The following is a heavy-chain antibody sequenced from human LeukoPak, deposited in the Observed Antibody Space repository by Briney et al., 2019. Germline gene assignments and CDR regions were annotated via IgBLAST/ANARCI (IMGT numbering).Heavy chain of an antibody. CDR3: AKEQYPGYFDF. J-gene: IGHJ4*02. D-gene: IGHD1-14*01. CDR2: IRFDATNK. V-gene: IGHV3-30*02. CDR1: GFVFSGSS. Sequence: GGSLRLSCAASGFVFSGSSMHWVRQAPGKGLEWVSFIRFDATNKYYADSVKGRFTISRDNSNNTLYLQLNNVRTEDTATYFCAKEQYPGYFDFWGQGTLVTVSS.